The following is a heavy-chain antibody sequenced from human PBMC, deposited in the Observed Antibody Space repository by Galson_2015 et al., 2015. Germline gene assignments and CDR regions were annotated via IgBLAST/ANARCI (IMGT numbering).Heavy chain of an antibody. CDR2: ITSNRSNK. J-gene: IGHJ6*02. V-gene: IGHV3-30-3*01. Sequence: SLRLSCAASGFTFSSYAMHWVRQAPGKGLEWVAYITSNRSNKSYADSVKGRFTISRDNSKNTLYLQMNSLRAEDTAVYYCAREKYLWGYSNYCYCGKDGWGQGTTVTVSS. CDR3: AREKYLWGYSNYCYCGKDG. CDR1: GFTFSSYA. D-gene: IGHD5-18*01.